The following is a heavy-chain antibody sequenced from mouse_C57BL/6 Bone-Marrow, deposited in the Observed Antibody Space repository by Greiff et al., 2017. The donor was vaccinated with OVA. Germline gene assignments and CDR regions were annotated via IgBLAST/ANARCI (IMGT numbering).Heavy chain of an antibody. CDR3: ARSNLFAY. V-gene: IGHV1-64*01. CDR2: IHPNSGST. CDR1: GYTFTSYW. J-gene: IGHJ3*01. Sequence: VQLQQPGAELVKPGASVKLSCKASGYTFTSYWMHWVKQRPGQGLEWIGMIHPNSGSTNYNEKFKSKATLTADKSSSTAYMQLNSLTSEDSAVYFCARSNLFAYWGQGTLVTVSA.